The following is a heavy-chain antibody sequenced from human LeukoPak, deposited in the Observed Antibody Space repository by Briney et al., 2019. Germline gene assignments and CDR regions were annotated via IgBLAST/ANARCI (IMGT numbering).Heavy chain of an antibody. J-gene: IGHJ4*02. CDR3: ARVESGAARPRGRLDY. Sequence: ASETLSLTCTVSGGSISSYYWSWIRQPPGKGLEWIGEINHSGSTNYNPSLKSRVTISVDTSKNQFSLKLSSVTAADTAVYYCARVESGAARPRGRLDYWGQGTLVTVSS. D-gene: IGHD6-6*01. CDR1: GGSISSYY. CDR2: INHSGST. V-gene: IGHV4-34*01.